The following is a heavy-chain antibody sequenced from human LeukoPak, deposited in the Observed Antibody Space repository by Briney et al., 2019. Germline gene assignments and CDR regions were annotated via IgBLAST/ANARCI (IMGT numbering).Heavy chain of an antibody. D-gene: IGHD3-22*01. Sequence: SETLSLTCTVSGGSISSSSYYWGWIRQPPGKGLEWIGSIYYSGSTYYNPSLKSRVTISVDTSKNQFSLKLSSVTAADTAVYYCARGRHYYDSSGYSYYFDYWGQGTLVTVSS. CDR1: GGSISSSSYY. CDR2: IYYSGST. CDR3: ARGRHYYDSSGYSYYFDY. V-gene: IGHV4-39*01. J-gene: IGHJ4*02.